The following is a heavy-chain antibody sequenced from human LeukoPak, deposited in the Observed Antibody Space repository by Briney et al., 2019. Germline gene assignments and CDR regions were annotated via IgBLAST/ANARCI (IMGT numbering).Heavy chain of an antibody. J-gene: IGHJ4*02. CDR2: IGAYNGNT. Sequence: GASVKVSCKASGYTFTCHGISWLRQAPGQGLEWMGWIGAYNGNTNYAQKLQGRVTMTTDTSTSTAYMELRSLRSDDTAVYYCARQNYEFWSGYYTHFDYWGQGTLVTVSS. D-gene: IGHD3-3*01. CDR3: ARQNYEFWSGYYTHFDY. V-gene: IGHV1-18*01. CDR1: GYTFTCHG.